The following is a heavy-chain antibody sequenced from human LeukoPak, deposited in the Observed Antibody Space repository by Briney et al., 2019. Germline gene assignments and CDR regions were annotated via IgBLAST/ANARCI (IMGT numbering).Heavy chain of an antibody. CDR3: AKESRGSGGGGCYLLDY. D-gene: IGHD2-15*01. Sequence: PGGSLRLSCAASGFTFSNYGMSWARQAPGKGLEWVAFIRYDGFNNYYADSVKSRFTISRDNSKNTRYLQMNSLRVEDTAVYYCAKESRGSGGGGCYLLDYWGQGTLVTVSS. V-gene: IGHV3-30*02. CDR2: IRYDGFNN. CDR1: GFTFSNYG. J-gene: IGHJ4*02.